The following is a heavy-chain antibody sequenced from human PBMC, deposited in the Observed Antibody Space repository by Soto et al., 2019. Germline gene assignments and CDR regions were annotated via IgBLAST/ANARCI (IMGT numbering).Heavy chain of an antibody. D-gene: IGHD2-15*01. CDR2: IYYSGST. V-gene: IGHV4-39*01. CDR1: GGSINSSSYY. CDR3: ARHSSPYSPFGY. Sequence: SETLSLTCSVSGGSINSSSYYWGWIRQPPGKGLEWIGSIYYSGSTYYNPSLKSRVTISGDTSKNQFSLKLSSVTAADTAVYYCARHSSPYSPFGYWGQGTLVTVSS. J-gene: IGHJ4*02.